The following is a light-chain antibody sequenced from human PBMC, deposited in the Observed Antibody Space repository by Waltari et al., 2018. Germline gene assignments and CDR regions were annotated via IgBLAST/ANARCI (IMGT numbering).Light chain of an antibody. CDR2: EVS. J-gene: IGLJ3*02. CDR3: NSYTTTNTRV. V-gene: IGLV2-14*03. CDR1: SSDIGGYNY. Sequence: QSALTQPASVSGSPGQSITISCTGTSSDIGGYNYDSWYQQYPGKAPKLIISEVSNRPSGVSDLFSGSKAGNPASLTISGLQAEDEADYYCNSYTTTNTRVFGGGTKLTVL.